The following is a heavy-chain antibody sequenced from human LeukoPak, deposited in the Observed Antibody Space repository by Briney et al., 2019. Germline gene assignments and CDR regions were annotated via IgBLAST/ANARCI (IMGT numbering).Heavy chain of an antibody. J-gene: IGHJ4*02. D-gene: IGHD3-3*01. Sequence: GGSLRLSCAASGFIFSNYGMNWVRQAPGKGLEWVAAISASGSATSYADSVKGRFTISRDNSKNTLYLQMNSLRAEDTAVYYCAKDGVVMSNFDYWGQGTLVTVSS. V-gene: IGHV3-23*01. CDR1: GFIFSNYG. CDR2: ISASGSAT. CDR3: AKDGVVMSNFDY.